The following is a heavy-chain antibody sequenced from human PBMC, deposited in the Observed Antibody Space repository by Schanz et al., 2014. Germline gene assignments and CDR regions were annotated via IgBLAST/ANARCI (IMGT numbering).Heavy chain of an antibody. CDR2: ISPSSGGT. D-gene: IGHD3-3*01. J-gene: IGHJ5*02. CDR3: ARESVSRTRLFDP. CDR1: GYTIPLSF. Sequence: GQLVPSAVEVKKPGASFPFPCTSSGYTIPLSFLPFFLQAPGQGLEWMGRISPSSGGTNYAQNFQGRVTMTKDTSINTVYMELSTLTSDDTAVYYCARESVSRTRLFDPWGQGTLVTVSS. V-gene: IGHV1-2*06.